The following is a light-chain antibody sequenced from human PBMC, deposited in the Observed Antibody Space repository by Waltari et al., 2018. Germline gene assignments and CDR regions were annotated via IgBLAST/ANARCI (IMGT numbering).Light chain of an antibody. V-gene: IGLV3-10*01. CDR2: EDV. Sequence: SYELTQPPSVSVSPGQTARINCSGDALPKQYANWYQQKSGQAPVQVIYEDVKRPSGIPERFSGSSSGTMVTLTISGAQVEDEADYYCYSTDSSGNVQVFGGGTKLTVL. CDR3: YSTDSSGNVQV. J-gene: IGLJ2*01. CDR1: ALPKQY.